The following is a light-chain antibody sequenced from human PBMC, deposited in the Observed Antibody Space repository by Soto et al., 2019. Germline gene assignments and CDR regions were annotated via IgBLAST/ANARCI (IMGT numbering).Light chain of an antibody. CDR1: QSMSSNY. CDR3: QQYGSTPLS. CDR2: DSS. Sequence: EIVLTQSPGTLSLSPGDRATLSCRASQSMSSNYLAWYQQKPGQAPRLLAYDSSSRATGIPDRFSGSVAGTDFPLTVNRLDPADFAVYYCQQYGSTPLSFGGGTQVEIK. J-gene: IGKJ4*02. V-gene: IGKV3-20*01.